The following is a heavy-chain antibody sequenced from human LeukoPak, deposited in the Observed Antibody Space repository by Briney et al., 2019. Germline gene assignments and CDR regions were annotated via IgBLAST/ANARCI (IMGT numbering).Heavy chain of an antibody. D-gene: IGHD2-2*01. CDR3: ARENVVVPAAMDAFDI. CDR2: FDPENGDT. Sequence: ASVKVSCKVSGYSLTELSIHWVRQAPGEGLEWMGGFDPENGDTIFAQKFQGRVTLTEDTSTDTTYMELNSLRSEDTAVYYCARENVVVPAAMDAFDIWGQGTMVTVSS. J-gene: IGHJ3*02. CDR1: GYSLTELS. V-gene: IGHV1-24*01.